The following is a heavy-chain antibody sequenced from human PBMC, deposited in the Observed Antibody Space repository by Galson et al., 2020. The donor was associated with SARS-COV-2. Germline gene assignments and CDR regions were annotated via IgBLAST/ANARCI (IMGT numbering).Heavy chain of an antibody. J-gene: IGHJ2*01. CDR2: IATYNYKT. CDR3: ARVSSDYYWHFDF. V-gene: IGHV1-18*01. CDR1: GYPFTTYG. D-gene: IGHD4-17*01. Sequence: ASVKVSCSASGYPFTTYGLTWVRQAPGHGLEWVGWIATYNYKTDYAQKFQGRVTVTTDISTNTAYLELRSLRSDDTAIYYCARVSSDYYWHFDFWGRGTLVTVSS.